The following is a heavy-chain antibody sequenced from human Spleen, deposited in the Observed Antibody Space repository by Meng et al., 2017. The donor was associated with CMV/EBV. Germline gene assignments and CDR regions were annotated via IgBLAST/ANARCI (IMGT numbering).Heavy chain of an antibody. D-gene: IGHD6-13*01. CDR1: GFTFSSYA. Sequence: CAASGFTFSSYAMCWVRQAPGKGLEWVSAISASGGSTHYADSVKGRSTISRDNSKNTVYLQMNSLRAEDTAVYYCAKWYSSSWGVDYWGQGTLVTVSS. V-gene: IGHV3-23*01. CDR3: AKWYSSSWGVDY. J-gene: IGHJ4*02. CDR2: ISASGGST.